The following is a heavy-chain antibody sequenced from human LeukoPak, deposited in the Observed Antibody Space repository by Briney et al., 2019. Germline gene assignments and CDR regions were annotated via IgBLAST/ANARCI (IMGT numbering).Heavy chain of an antibody. J-gene: IGHJ5*02. V-gene: IGHV3-30-3*01. D-gene: IGHD2-15*01. CDR2: ISYDGSNK. CDR3: ARDYDGSTVDLVVVAAQNPLGFDP. CDR1: GFTFSSYA. Sequence: PGRSLRLSCAASGFTFSSYAMHWVRQAPGKGLEWVAVISYDGSNKYYADSVKGRFTISRDNSKNTLYLQMNSLRAEDTAVYYCARDYDGSTVDLVVVAAQNPLGFDPWGQGTLVTVSS.